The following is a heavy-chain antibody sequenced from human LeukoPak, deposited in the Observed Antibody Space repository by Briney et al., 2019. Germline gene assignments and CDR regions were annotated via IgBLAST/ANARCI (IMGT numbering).Heavy chain of an antibody. CDR1: GFTCSNAW. CDR3: TPDELAGNAFDI. Sequence: GGSLRLYCAASGFTCSNAWMSWVRQAPGKGLEWVGRIKSETDGGATDYAAPVKGRFTISRDDSKNTLYLQMNSLKAEDTAVYYCTPDELAGNAFDIWGQGTMLTVSS. D-gene: IGHD6-19*01. J-gene: IGHJ3*02. V-gene: IGHV3-15*01. CDR2: IKSETDGGAT.